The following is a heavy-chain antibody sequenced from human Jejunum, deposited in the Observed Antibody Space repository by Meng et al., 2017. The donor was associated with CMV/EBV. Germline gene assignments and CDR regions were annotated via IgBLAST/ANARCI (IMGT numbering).Heavy chain of an antibody. CDR3: ARRSCTTMFCESRDAFDV. V-gene: IGHV3-21*06. CDR2: ISPTSAYI. CDR1: RSCG. J-gene: IGHJ3*01. D-gene: IGHD3-9*01. Sequence: RSCGMNWVRQAPGRGLEWVSYISPTSAYIYYAKSLQGRFTISRDNANNSVYLQLNSLRAEDTAVYYCARRSCTTMFCESRDAFDVWGQGTMVTVSS.